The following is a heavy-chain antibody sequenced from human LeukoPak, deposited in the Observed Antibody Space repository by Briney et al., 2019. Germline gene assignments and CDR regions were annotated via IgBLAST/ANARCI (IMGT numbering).Heavy chain of an antibody. CDR1: GFTFSNYG. V-gene: IGHV3-30*18. Sequence: GGSLRLSCAASGFTFSNYGMHWVRQAPGKGLEWVAVISYDGSNKYYADSVKGRFTISRDNSKNTLYLQMNSLRAGDTAVYYCAKGGEKWELLIGTIDYWGQGTLVTVSS. CDR2: ISYDGSNK. D-gene: IGHD1-26*01. CDR3: AKGGEKWELLIGTIDY. J-gene: IGHJ4*02.